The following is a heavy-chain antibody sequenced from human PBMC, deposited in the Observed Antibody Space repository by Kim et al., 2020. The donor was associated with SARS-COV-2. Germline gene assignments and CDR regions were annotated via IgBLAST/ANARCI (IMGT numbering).Heavy chain of an antibody. Sequence: SETLSLTCAVYGGSFSGYYWSWIRQPPGKGLEWIGEINHSGSTNYNPSLKSRVTISVDTSKNQFSLKLSSVTAADTAVYYCARGPFRDPDRARPFDYWGQGTLVTVSS. CDR2: INHSGST. V-gene: IGHV4-34*01. CDR1: GGSFSGYY. J-gene: IGHJ4*02. D-gene: IGHD6-6*01. CDR3: ARGPFRDPDRARPFDY.